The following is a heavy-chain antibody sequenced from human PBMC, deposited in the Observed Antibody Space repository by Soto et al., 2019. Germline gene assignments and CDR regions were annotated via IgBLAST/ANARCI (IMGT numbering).Heavy chain of an antibody. V-gene: IGHV1-69*02. CDR3: ARSMVRGHFDY. CDR2: IIPILGIA. D-gene: IGHD3-10*01. CDR1: GGTFSSYT. J-gene: IGHJ4*02. Sequence: QVQLVQSGAEVKKPGSSVKVSCKASGGTFSSYTISWVRQAPGQGLEWMGRIIPILGIANYAQKFQGRVKITANKTTSTAYMELSSLRSEDTAVYYCARSMVRGHFDYWGQGTLVTVSS.